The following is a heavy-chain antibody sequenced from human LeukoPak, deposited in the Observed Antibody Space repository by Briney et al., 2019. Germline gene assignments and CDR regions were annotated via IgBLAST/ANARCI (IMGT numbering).Heavy chain of an antibody. J-gene: IGHJ3*02. D-gene: IGHD5-12*01. Sequence: GGSLRLSCSASGFTFYDYSIHWVRQAPGKGLEWVSLISGDGGSTYYADSVKGRFTISRDNSKNSLCLQMNSLRTEDTALYYCAKDHSGYDAFDIWGQGTMVTVSS. CDR1: GFTFYDYS. CDR2: ISGDGGST. CDR3: AKDHSGYDAFDI. V-gene: IGHV3-43*02.